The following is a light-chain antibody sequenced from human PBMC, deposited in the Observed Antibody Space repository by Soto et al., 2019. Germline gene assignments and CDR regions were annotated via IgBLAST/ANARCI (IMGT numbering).Light chain of an antibody. CDR2: KAS. CDR1: QSISSW. V-gene: IGKV1-5*03. CDR3: QQYNSFWT. J-gene: IGKJ1*01. Sequence: DIQMTQSPSTLSASVGDRVTSTCRASQSISSWLAWYQQKPGKAPKLLIYKASTLESGVPSRFSGSGSGTESTLTISSLQPDDFATYYCQQYNSFWTFGQGTKVDI.